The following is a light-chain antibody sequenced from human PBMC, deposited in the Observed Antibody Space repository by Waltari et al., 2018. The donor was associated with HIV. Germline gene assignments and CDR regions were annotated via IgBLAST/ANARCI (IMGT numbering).Light chain of an antibody. J-gene: IGLJ3*02. V-gene: IGLV1-40*01. CDR2: GNS. Sequence: QSVLTQPPSVSGAPGQRVTISCTGSSSNIGAGYDVHWYQQLPGTAPKLLIYGNSNRPSGVPDRFSGSKSVTSASLAITGLQAADEADYYCQSYDSSLTTWVFGGGTKLTVL. CDR3: QSYDSSLTTWV. CDR1: SSNIGAGYD.